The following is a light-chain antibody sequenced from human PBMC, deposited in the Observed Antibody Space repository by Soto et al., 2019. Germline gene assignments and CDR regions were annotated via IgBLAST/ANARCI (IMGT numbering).Light chain of an antibody. Sequence: QLVLTQPPSVSGAPGQRVTISCSGGSSNIGAGYDVHWYQQLPETPPKLLIYGNNIRPSGVPDRFSGSKSGTSASLAITGLQAEDEAHYYCSSYAGTKTLVFGGGTKLTVL. CDR1: SSNIGAGYD. CDR3: SSYAGTKTLV. V-gene: IGLV1-40*01. J-gene: IGLJ2*01. CDR2: GNN.